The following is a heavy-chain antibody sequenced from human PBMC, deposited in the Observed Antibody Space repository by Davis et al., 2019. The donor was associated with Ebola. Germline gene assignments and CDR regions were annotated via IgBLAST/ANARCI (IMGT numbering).Heavy chain of an antibody. J-gene: IGHJ4*02. CDR2: INSDGSST. CDR1: GFTFSSYW. V-gene: IGHV3-74*01. D-gene: IGHD2-2*03. Sequence: GESLKISCAASGFTFSSYWMHWVRQAPGKGLVWVSRINSDGSSTSYADSVKGRFTISRDNAKNSLYLQMNSLRAEDTAVYYCARTRWISWSYYFDYWGQGTLVTVSS. CDR3: ARTRWISWSYYFDY.